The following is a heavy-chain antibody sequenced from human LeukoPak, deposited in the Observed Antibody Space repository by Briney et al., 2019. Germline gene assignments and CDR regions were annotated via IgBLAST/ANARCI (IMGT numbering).Heavy chain of an antibody. V-gene: IGHV4-61*02. CDR3: ARGNYYGSGSYYQWFDP. J-gene: IGHJ5*02. CDR1: GDSISSGSYY. D-gene: IGHD3-10*01. CDR2: INTGGTT. Sequence: PSETLPLTCTVSGDSISSGSYYWSWIRQPAGKGLEYIGRINTGGTTNYNPSLRSRVTISVDTSKNQFSLKLSSVTAADTAVYYCARGNYYGSGSYYQWFDPWGQGTLVTVSS.